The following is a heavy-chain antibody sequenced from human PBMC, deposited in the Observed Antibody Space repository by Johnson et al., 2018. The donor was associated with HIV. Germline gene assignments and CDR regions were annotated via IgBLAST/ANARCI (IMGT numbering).Heavy chain of an antibody. D-gene: IGHD3-3*01. Sequence: VQLLESGGVVVQPGGSLRLSCAASGFTFDDYAMHWVRQAPGKGLEWVSYISSSGSTIYYADSVKGRFTISRDNAKNSLYLQMNSLRAEDTAVYYCARDECEPGAFDIWGQGTMVTVSS. CDR3: ARDECEPGAFDI. CDR1: GFTFDDYA. V-gene: IGHV3-48*03. CDR2: ISSSGSTI. J-gene: IGHJ3*02.